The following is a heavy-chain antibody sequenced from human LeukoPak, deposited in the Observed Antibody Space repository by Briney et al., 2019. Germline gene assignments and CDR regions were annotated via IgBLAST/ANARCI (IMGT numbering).Heavy chain of an antibody. D-gene: IGHD1-1*01. CDR2: ISQDGTES. V-gene: IGHV3-7*04. CDR1: GFTFISYW. Sequence: GGSLRLSCVASGFTFISYWMTWVRQPPGKGREWVAQISQDGTESYYVDSGRGRFTISRDNAKNSVYQQMHSLRPEDTAVYYCARDSTGTVFDLWGQGTLVTVSS. J-gene: IGHJ4*02. CDR3: ARDSTGTVFDL.